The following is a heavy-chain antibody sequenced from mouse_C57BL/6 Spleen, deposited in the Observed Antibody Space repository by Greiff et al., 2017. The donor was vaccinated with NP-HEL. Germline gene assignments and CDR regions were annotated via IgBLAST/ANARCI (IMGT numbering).Heavy chain of an antibody. J-gene: IGHJ4*01. CDR3: ASYDGYYVRYAMDY. CDR1: GYSITSGYY. Sequence: EVKLQESGPGLVKPSQSLSLTCSVTGYSITSGYYWNWIRQFPGNKLEWMGYISYDGSNNYNPSLKNRISITRDTSKNQFFLKLNSVTTEDTATYYCASYDGYYVRYAMDYWGQGTSVTVSS. V-gene: IGHV3-6*01. CDR2: ISYDGSN. D-gene: IGHD2-3*01.